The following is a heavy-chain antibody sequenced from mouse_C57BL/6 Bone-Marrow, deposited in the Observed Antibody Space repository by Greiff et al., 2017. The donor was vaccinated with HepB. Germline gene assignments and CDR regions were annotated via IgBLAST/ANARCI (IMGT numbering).Heavy chain of an antibody. D-gene: IGHD2-5*01. CDR2: IDPSDSYT. Sequence: QVQLKQPGAELVRPGTSVKLSCKASGYTFTSYWMHWVKQRPGQGLEWIGVIDPSDSYTNYNQKFKGKATLTVDTSSSTAYMQLSSLTSEDSAVYYCARWDYYSNIPYWYFDVWGTGTTVTVSS. CDR3: ARWDYYSNIPYWYFDV. CDR1: GYTFTSYW. J-gene: IGHJ1*03. V-gene: IGHV1-59*01.